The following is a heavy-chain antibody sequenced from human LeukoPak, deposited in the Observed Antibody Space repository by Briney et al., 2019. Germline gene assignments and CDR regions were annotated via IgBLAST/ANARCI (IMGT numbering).Heavy chain of an antibody. CDR1: GGSISSGGYS. D-gene: IGHD3-10*01. CDR3: ARESFYYGSGSYYTFGKKYYMDV. CDR2: IYYSGSA. V-gene: IGHV4-39*07. Sequence: PSETLSLTCTVSGGSISSGGYSWNWIRQPPGKGLEWIGSIYYSGSAYYNPSLKSRVTISVDTSKNQFSLKLSSVTAADTAVYYCARESFYYGSGSYYTFGKKYYMDVWGKGTTVTVSS. J-gene: IGHJ6*03.